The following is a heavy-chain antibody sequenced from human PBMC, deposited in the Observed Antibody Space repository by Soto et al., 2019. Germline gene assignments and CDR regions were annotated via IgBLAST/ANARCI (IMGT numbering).Heavy chain of an antibody. Sequence: QVQLVQSGAEVKKPGSSVKVSCKASGGTFSSYAISWVRQAPGQGLEWMGGIIPIFGTANYAQKFQGRVTITADESTSTAYMELSSLRSEDTAVYYCARDHYYDSSNSTGMDAFDIWGQGTMVTVSS. CDR3: ARDHYYDSSNSTGMDAFDI. J-gene: IGHJ3*02. CDR1: GGTFSSYA. D-gene: IGHD3-22*01. CDR2: IIPIFGTA. V-gene: IGHV1-69*01.